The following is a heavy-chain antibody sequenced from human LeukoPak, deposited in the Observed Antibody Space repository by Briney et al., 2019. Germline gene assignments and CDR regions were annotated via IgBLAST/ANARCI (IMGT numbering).Heavy chain of an antibody. CDR1: GGSISSSSYY. CDR3: ARHHRTYMGISYFDP. V-gene: IGHV4-39*07. CDR2: IYYTGST. D-gene: IGHD1-14*01. J-gene: IGHJ5*02. Sequence: SETLSLTCTVSGGSISSSSYYWGWIRQPPGKGLEWIGRIYYTGSTYYNPSLKSRVTISVDTSKNQLSLKLNSVTAADTAVYYCARHHRTYMGISYFDPWGQGTLVTVSS.